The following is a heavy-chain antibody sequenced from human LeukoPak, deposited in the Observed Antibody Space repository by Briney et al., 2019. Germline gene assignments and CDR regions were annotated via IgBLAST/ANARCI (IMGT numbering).Heavy chain of an antibody. CDR1: GFTFSSYG. Sequence: PGGSLRLSCAASGFTFSSYGMHWVRQAPGKGLEWVAFIRYDGSNKYYADSVKGRFTISRDNSKNTPYLQMNSLRAEDTAVYYCATPYDSSGYLDYWGQGTLVTVSS. D-gene: IGHD3-22*01. CDR3: ATPYDSSGYLDY. CDR2: IRYDGSNK. J-gene: IGHJ4*02. V-gene: IGHV3-30*02.